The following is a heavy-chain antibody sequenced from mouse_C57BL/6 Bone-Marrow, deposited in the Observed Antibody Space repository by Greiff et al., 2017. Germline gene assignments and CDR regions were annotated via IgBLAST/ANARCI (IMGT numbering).Heavy chain of an antibody. CDR2: IYPRSGNT. CDR1: GYTFTSYG. D-gene: IGHD2-3*01. V-gene: IGHV1-81*01. CDR3: ARSWGWLLRDFGY. Sequence: VQLQQSGAELARPGASVKLSCKASGYTFTSYGISWVKQRPGQGLEWIGEIYPRSGNTYYNEKFKGKATLTADKSSSTAYMELRSLTSEDSAVYFCARSWGWLLRDFGYWGQGTTLTVSS. J-gene: IGHJ2*01.